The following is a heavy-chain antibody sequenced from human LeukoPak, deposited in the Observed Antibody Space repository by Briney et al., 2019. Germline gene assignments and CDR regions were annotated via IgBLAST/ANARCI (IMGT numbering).Heavy chain of an antibody. J-gene: IGHJ3*02. CDR2: ISAYNGNT. CDR3: ARTTNYYDSSGYSPGGAFDI. CDR1: GYTFTSYG. D-gene: IGHD3-22*01. V-gene: IGHV1-18*01. Sequence: ASVKVSCKASGYTFTSYGISWVRQAPGQGLEWMGWISAYNGNTNYAQKLQGRVTMTTDTSMSTAYMELRSLRSDDTAVYYCARTTNYYDSSGYSPGGAFDIWGQGTMVTVSS.